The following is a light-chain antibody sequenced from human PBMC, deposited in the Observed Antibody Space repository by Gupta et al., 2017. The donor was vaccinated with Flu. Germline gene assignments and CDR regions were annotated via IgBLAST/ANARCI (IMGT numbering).Light chain of an antibody. CDR1: SIRSSY. CDR3: KSRDRSGNPSYV. J-gene: IGLJ1*01. Sequence: SSEVTQDPTVSVALGQTVRITCQGDSIRSSYVTWYQQKPGQAPVVVIFGKTNRPSGIPDRFSGSGSGNTASLTITGAQAEDEADYYCKSRDRSGNPSYVFGPGTKVTVL. V-gene: IGLV3-19*01. CDR2: GKT.